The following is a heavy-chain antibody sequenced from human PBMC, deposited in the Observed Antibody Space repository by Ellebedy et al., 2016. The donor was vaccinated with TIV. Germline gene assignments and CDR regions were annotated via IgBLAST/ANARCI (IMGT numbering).Heavy chain of an antibody. CDR2: ISAYNGNT. D-gene: IGHD6-6*01. J-gene: IGHJ6*03. Sequence: ASVKVSXXASGYTFTSYGISWVRQAPGQGLEWMGWISAYNGNTNYAQKLQGRVTMTRNTSISTAYMELSSLRSEDTAVYYCASFEYSSSSGPPSYYYYMDVWGKGTTVTVSS. CDR1: GYTFTSYG. CDR3: ASFEYSSSSGPPSYYYYMDV. V-gene: IGHV1-18*01.